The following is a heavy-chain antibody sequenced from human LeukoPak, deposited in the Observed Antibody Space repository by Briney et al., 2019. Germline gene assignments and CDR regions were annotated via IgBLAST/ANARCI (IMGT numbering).Heavy chain of an antibody. CDR3: ARGGGGYAGYYYYYYYMDV. V-gene: IGHV1-8*03. J-gene: IGHJ6*03. CDR1: GYTFTSYD. Sequence: GASVKVSCKASGYTFTSYDINWVRQATGQGLEWMGWMNPNSGNTGYAQKFQGRVTITRNTSISTAYMELSSLRSEDTAVYYCARGGGGYAGYYYYYYYMDVWGKGTTVTVSS. CDR2: MNPNSGNT. D-gene: IGHD6-25*01.